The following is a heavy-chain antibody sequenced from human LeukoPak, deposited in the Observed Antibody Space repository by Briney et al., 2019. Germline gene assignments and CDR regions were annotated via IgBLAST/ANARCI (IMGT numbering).Heavy chain of an antibody. CDR1: GFTFSSYA. J-gene: IGHJ6*02. D-gene: IGHD6-13*01. V-gene: IGHV3-23*01. CDR2: ISGSGGST. CDR3: ASPAAAVHPDYYGMDV. Sequence: GGSLRLSCAASGFTFSSYAMSWVRQAPGKGLEWVSAISGSGGSTYYADSVKGRFTISRDNSKNTLYLQMNSLRAEDTAVYYCASPAAAVHPDYYGMDVWGQGTTVTVSS.